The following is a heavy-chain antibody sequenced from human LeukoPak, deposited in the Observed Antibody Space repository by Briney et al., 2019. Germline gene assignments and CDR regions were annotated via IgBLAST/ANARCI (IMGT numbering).Heavy chain of an antibody. V-gene: IGHV1-18*04. Sequence: ASVKVSCKASGYTFTGYYMHWVRQAPGQGLEWMGWISAYNGNTNYAQKLQGRVTMTTDTSTSTAYMELRSLRSDDTAVYYCARDASLVDYTGSLWGQGTLVTVSS. CDR3: ARDASLVDYTGSL. CDR2: ISAYNGNT. CDR1: GYTFTGYY. J-gene: IGHJ4*02. D-gene: IGHD4-11*01.